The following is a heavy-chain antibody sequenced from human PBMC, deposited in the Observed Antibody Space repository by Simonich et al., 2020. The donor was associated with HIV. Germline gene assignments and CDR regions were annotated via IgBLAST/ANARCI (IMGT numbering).Heavy chain of an antibody. J-gene: IGHJ2*01. D-gene: IGHD7-27*01. Sequence: QVQLQQWGAGLLKPSETLSLPCAVHGGSFMKYHWSWIRQPQGKGLEWIGEVNQSRSTTYNSARKRRVTISVDTSKNHFSLKLSSVTAADTAVYYCARAIQLGSRGWYFDLWGRGTLVTVSS. V-gene: IGHV4-34*01. CDR1: GGSFMKYH. CDR3: ARAIQLGSRGWYFDL. CDR2: VNQSRST.